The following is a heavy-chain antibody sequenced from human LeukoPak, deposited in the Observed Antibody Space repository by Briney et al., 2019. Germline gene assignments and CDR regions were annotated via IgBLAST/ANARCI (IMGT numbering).Heavy chain of an antibody. CDR2: IKSKTDGGTT. CDR1: GFTFSNAW. CDR3: TTDSSGWRLFDY. D-gene: IGHD6-19*01. V-gene: IGHV3-15*05. Sequence: GGSLRLSCAAFGFTFSNAWMSWVRQAPGKGLEWVGRIKSKTDGGTTDYAAPVKGRFTISRDDSKNTLYLQMNSLKTEDTAVYYCTTDSSGWRLFDYWGQGTLVTVSS. J-gene: IGHJ4*02.